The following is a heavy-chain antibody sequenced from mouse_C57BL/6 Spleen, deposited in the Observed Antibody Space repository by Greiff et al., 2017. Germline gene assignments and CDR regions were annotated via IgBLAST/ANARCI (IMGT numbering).Heavy chain of an antibody. V-gene: IGHV1-59*01. D-gene: IGHD1-1*01. J-gene: IGHJ1*03. CDR1: GYTFTSYW. CDR2: IDPSDSYT. CDR3: ARLDYYGSSYGYFDV. Sequence: QVQLQQPGAELVRPGTSVKLSCKASGYTFTSYWMHWVKQRPGQGLEWIGVIDPSDSYTNYNQKFKGKATLTVDTSSSTAYMQLSSLTSEDSAVYYCARLDYYGSSYGYFDVWGTGTTVTVSS.